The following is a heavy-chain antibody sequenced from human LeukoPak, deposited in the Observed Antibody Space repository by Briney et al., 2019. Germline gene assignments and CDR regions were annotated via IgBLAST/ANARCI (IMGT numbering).Heavy chain of an antibody. CDR3: ARDYYGSGSYYKTPPVY. CDR2: ISSSSSTI. Sequence: PGGSLRLSCAASGFTFSSYSMNWVRQAPGKGLEWVSYISSSSSTIYYADSVKGRFTISRDNGKNSLYLQMNSLRAEDTAVYYCARDYYGSGSYYKTPPVYWGQGTLVTVSS. J-gene: IGHJ4*02. V-gene: IGHV3-48*04. CDR1: GFTFSSYS. D-gene: IGHD3-10*01.